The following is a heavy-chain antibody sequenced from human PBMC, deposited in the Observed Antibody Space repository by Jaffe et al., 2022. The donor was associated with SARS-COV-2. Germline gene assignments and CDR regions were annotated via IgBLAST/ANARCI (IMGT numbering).Heavy chain of an antibody. CDR2: IIPILGIA. J-gene: IGHJ4*02. Sequence: QVQLVQSGAEVKKPGSSVKVSCKASGGTFSSYTISWVRQAPGQGLEWMGRIIPILGIANYAQKFQGRVTITADKSTSTAYMELSSLRSEDTAVYYCASGPELQRYYFDYWGQGTLVTVSS. CDR1: GGTFSSYT. CDR3: ASGPELQRYYFDY. V-gene: IGHV1-69*02. D-gene: IGHD1-26*01.